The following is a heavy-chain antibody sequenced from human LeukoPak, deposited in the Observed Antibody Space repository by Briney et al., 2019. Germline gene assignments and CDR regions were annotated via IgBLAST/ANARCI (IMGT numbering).Heavy chain of an antibody. CDR2: IYYSGTT. V-gene: IGHV4-39*01. CDR1: GGSFSSYSWS. D-gene: IGHD5-24*01. Sequence: PSETLSLTCALYGGSFSSYSWSWTWIRQSPGMGLEWIGSIYYSGTTYYNPSLKSRVTISVDTSKNQFSLKLSSVTAADTAVYYCARQRRWIQQIWGQGTLVTVSS. J-gene: IGHJ4*02. CDR3: ARQRRWIQQI.